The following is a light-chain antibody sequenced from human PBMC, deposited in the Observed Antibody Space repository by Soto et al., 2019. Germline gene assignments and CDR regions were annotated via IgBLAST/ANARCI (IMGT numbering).Light chain of an antibody. V-gene: IGLV9-49*01. J-gene: IGLJ2*01. CDR1: SGYSNYK. CDR2: VGTGGIVG. Sequence: QLVLTLPPSASASLGASVTLTCTLSSGYSNYKVDWYQQRPGKGPRFVMRVGTGGIVGSKGDGIPDRFSVLGSGLNRYLTIKNIQEQDESDYHCGADHGSGSNFVVFGGGTKLTVL. CDR3: GADHGSGSNFVV.